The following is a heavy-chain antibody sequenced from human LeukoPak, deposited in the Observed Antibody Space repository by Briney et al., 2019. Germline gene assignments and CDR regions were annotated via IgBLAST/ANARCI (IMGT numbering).Heavy chain of an antibody. CDR3: ARKRFGINNWFDP. J-gene: IGHJ5*02. V-gene: IGHV1-2*02. Sequence: ASVKVSCKTSGYTFTGYYMHWVRQAPGQGLEWMGWINPNSGGTNYAQKFQGRVTMTRDTSISTAYMELSRLRSDDTAVYYCARKRFGINNWFDPWGQGTLVTVSS. CDR1: GYTFTGYY. CDR2: INPNSGGT. D-gene: IGHD3-10*01.